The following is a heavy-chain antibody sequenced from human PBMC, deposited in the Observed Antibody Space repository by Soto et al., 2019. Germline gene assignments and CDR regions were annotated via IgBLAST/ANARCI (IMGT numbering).Heavy chain of an antibody. J-gene: IGHJ5*02. CDR1: GFTFTSYT. V-gene: IGHV3-30-3*01. Sequence: QVQLVESGRGVVQPGGSLRLSCAASGFTFTSYTMHWVRQAPGKGLEWVAVMSYDGTRTDYVDAVKGRFTISRDTSKNTLYLQMNNLRPDDTAMYYCARDRAYGDPNWFDPWGQGTLVTVSS. CDR2: MSYDGTRT. D-gene: IGHD4-17*01. CDR3: ARDRAYGDPNWFDP.